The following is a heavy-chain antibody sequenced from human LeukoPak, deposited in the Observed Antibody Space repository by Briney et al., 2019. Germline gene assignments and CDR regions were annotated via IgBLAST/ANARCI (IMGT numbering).Heavy chain of an antibody. D-gene: IGHD3-3*01. J-gene: IGHJ4*02. Sequence: GGSLRLSCAASGFTFSSYEMNWVRQAPGKGLEWVSYISSSGSTIYYADSVKGRFTISRDNAKNSLYLQMNSLRAEDTAVYYCARGDYDFWSGYSFDYWGQGTLVTVSS. CDR2: ISSSGSTI. CDR3: ARGDYDFWSGYSFDY. V-gene: IGHV3-48*03. CDR1: GFTFSSYE.